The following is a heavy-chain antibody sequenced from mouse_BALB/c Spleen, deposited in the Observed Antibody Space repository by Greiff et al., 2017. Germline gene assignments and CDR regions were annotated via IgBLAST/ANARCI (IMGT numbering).Heavy chain of an antibody. CDR1: GFNIKDYY. V-gene: IGHV14-1*02. Sequence: EVQLQQSGAELVRPGALVKLSCKASGFNIKDYYMHWVKQRPEQGLEWIGWIDPENGNTISDPKFQGKASITADTSSNTAYLQLSSLTSEDTAVYYCARAGTSMDYWGQGTSVTVSS. D-gene: IGHD4-1*01. J-gene: IGHJ4*01. CDR3: ARAGTSMDY. CDR2: IDPENGNT.